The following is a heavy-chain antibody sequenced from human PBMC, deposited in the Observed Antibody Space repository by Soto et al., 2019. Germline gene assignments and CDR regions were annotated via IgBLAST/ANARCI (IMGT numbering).Heavy chain of an antibody. CDR2: IKTDGSST. CDR3: AKREGNTYGLFH. D-gene: IGHD5-18*01. CDR1: GFSFSSYW. J-gene: IGHJ4*02. V-gene: IGHV3-74*01. Sequence: EVQLVESGGGLVQPGGSLRLSCAASGFSFSSYWIHWSRQAPGRGLVWVSRIKTDGSSTDYADSVKGRFTISRDNAKNTLYLQMNSLRAEDTAVYYCAKREGNTYGLFHWGQGTLVTVSS.